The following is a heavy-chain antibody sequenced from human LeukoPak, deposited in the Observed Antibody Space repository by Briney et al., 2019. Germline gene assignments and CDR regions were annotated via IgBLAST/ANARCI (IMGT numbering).Heavy chain of an antibody. CDR2: ISSSGSTI. CDR1: GFSFSDYN. CDR3: ASLGDYSVNYYYYMDV. Sequence: GGALRLSCAASGFSFSDYNMNWVRQAPGKGREWVSYISSSGSTIYYADSVKGRFTISRDNAKNSLYLQMNSLRDEDTAVYYCASLGDYSVNYYYYMDVWGKGTTVTISS. D-gene: IGHD4-11*01. J-gene: IGHJ6*03. V-gene: IGHV3-48*02.